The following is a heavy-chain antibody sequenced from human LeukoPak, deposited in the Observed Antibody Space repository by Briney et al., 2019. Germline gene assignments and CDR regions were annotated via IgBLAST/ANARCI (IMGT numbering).Heavy chain of an antibody. J-gene: IGHJ6*03. CDR2: MNPNSGNT. CDR3: ARVYCSSTSCYTAPYYYYYTDV. V-gene: IGHV1-8*01. CDR1: GYTFTSYD. Sequence: ASVRVSCKASGYTFTSYDINWVRQATGQGLEWMGWMNPNSGNTGYAQKSQGRVTMTRNTSISTAYMELSSLRSEDTAVYYCARVYCSSTSCYTAPYYYYYTDVWGKGTTVTVSS. D-gene: IGHD2-2*02.